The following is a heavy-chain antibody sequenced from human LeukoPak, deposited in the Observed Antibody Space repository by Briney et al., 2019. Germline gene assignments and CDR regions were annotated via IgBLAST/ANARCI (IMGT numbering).Heavy chain of an antibody. CDR3: ARDNWNYGYYYYYMDV. V-gene: IGHV3-21*01. CDR2: ISSSSSYI. Sequence: GGSLRLSCAASGFTLSSYAMSWVRQAPGKGLEWVSSISSSSSYIYYADSVKGRFTISRDNAKNSLYLQMNSLRAEDTAVYYCARDNWNYGYYYYYMDVWGKGTTVTVSS. CDR1: GFTLSSYA. J-gene: IGHJ6*03. D-gene: IGHD1-7*01.